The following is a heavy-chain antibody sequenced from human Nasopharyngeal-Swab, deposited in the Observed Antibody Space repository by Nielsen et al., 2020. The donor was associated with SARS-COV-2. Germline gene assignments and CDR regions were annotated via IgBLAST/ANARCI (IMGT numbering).Heavy chain of an antibody. CDR3: ARDASTGSSWYPKYYYYGMDV. CDR2: INHSGST. Sequence: SETLSLTCAVYGGSFSGYYWSCIRQPPGKGLESIGEINHSGSTNYNPSLKSRVTISVDTSKNQFSLKLSSVTAADTAVYYCARDASTGSSWYPKYYYYGMDVWGQGTTVTVSS. J-gene: IGHJ6*02. CDR1: GGSFSGYY. V-gene: IGHV4-34*01. D-gene: IGHD6-13*01.